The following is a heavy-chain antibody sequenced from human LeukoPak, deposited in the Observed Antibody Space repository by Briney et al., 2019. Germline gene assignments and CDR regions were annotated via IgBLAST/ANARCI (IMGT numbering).Heavy chain of an antibody. CDR1: GYTFTGYY. D-gene: IGHD5-24*01. CDR2: INPNSGGT. J-gene: IGHJ6*02. CDR3: ATDWMAGSRWGYYGMDV. V-gene: IGHV1-2*02. Sequence: GASVKVSCKASGYTFTGYYMHWVRQAPGQGLEWMGWINPNSGGTNYAQKFQGRVTMTRDTSISTAYMELSRLRSDDTAVYYCATDWMAGSRWGYYGMDVWGQGTTVTVSS.